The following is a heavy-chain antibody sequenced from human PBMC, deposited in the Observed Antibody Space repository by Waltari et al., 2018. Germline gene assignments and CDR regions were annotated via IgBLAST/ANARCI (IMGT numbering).Heavy chain of an antibody. CDR3: ARGSPYCTNGVCYTMFDY. V-gene: IGHV4-34*01. J-gene: IGHJ4*02. CDR1: GGSFSGYY. CDR2: INHSGST. D-gene: IGHD2-8*01. Sequence: QVQLQQWGAGLLKPSETLSLTCAVYGGSFSGYYWSWIRQPPGKGLEWIGEINHSGSTNYNQSLKSRITISVDTSKNQFSLKLSSVTAADTAVYYCARGSPYCTNGVCYTMFDYWGQGTLVTVSS.